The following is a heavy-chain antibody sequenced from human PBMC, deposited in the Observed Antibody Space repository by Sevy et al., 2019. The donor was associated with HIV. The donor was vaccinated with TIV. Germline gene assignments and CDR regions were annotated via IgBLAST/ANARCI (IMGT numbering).Heavy chain of an antibody. CDR1: GDTFSTYD. CDR2: MSPKSGST. D-gene: IGHD3-3*01. J-gene: IGHJ6*02. V-gene: IGHV1-8*02. Sequence: ASVKVSCKASGDTFSTYDINWVRQAPGQGLEWMGWMSPKSGSTGFAQKFQGRLTMTSDTSINTAYMKLSSLRYEDTAVYYCASVGSGDVWNYGYYYYGMDVWGQGTTVTVSS. CDR3: ASVGSGDVWNYGYYYYGMDV.